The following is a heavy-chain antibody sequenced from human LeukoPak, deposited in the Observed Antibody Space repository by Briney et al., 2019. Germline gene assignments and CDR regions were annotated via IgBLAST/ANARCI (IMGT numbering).Heavy chain of an antibody. V-gene: IGHV4-61*01. CDR1: GGSVSSGSYY. D-gene: IGHD1-26*01. CDR2: IYYSGST. Sequence: PSETLSLTCTVSGGSVSSGSYYWGWLRQPPGRGLEWIGYIYYSGSTNYNPSLKSRVTISVDTSKNQFSLKLSSVTAADTAVYYCARVGGTNSYYYGMDVWGQGTTVTVSS. J-gene: IGHJ6*02. CDR3: ARVGGTNSYYYGMDV.